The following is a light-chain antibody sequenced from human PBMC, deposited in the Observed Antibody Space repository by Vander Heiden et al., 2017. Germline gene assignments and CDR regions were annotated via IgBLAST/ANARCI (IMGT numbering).Light chain of an antibody. V-gene: IGKV2-28*01. J-gene: IGKJ2*01. CDR2: VGS. CDR3: MQALQTPT. CDR1: QSLLHSNGYNY. Sequence: DIVMTQSPLSLPVTPGEPASISCRSSQSLLHSNGYNYLDWYLQKPGQSPQLLLYVGSDRASGVPDRFSGSGAGTHFTLRISRGEAEDGGVYYCMQALQTPTFGQGTKLEIK.